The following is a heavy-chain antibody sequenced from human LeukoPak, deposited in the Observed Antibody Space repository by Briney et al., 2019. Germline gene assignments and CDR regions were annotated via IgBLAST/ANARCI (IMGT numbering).Heavy chain of an antibody. CDR1: GFTSSSFW. D-gene: IGHD1-14*01. Sequence: QTGGSLRLSCAASGFTSSSFWMSWVRQAPGKGLEWMANIKQDGSERNYVGSVKGRFTLSRDNTKNSVYLQMNSLRADDTAIYYCARGGTRRPSPYDYWGQGTLVTVSS. J-gene: IGHJ4*02. CDR2: IKQDGSER. V-gene: IGHV3-7*03. CDR3: ARGGTRRPSPYDY.